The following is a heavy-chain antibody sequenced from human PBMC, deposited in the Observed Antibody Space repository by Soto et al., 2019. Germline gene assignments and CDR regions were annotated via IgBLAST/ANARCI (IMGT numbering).Heavy chain of an antibody. CDR2: ISYDGSNK. Sequence: GGSLRLSCAASGFTFSSYAMHWVRQAPGKGLEWVAVISYDGSNKYYADSVKGRFTISRDNSKNKLYLQMNSLRAEDTAVYYCAILTAMVKSDPNYFDYWGQGTLVTVSS. J-gene: IGHJ4*02. D-gene: IGHD5-18*01. CDR1: GFTFSSYA. V-gene: IGHV3-30-3*01. CDR3: AILTAMVKSDPNYFDY.